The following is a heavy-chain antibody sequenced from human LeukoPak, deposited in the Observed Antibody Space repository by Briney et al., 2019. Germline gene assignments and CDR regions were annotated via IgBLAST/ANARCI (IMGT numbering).Heavy chain of an antibody. Sequence: SGTLSLTCAVSGGSISSSNWWSWVRQPPGKGLEWIGEIYHSGSTNYNPSLKSRVTISVDKSKIQFSLKLSSVTAADTAAYYFAREGLGLRYFGYWGQGTLVTVSS. CDR3: AREGLGLRYFGY. CDR1: GGSISSSNW. V-gene: IGHV4-4*02. J-gene: IGHJ4*02. CDR2: IYHSGST. D-gene: IGHD3-9*01.